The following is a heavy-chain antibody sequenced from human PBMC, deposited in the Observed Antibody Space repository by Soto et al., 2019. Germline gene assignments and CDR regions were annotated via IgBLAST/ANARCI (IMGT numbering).Heavy chain of an antibody. V-gene: IGHV3-33*01. J-gene: IGHJ4*02. CDR3: ARGPNIAVAAHWGFDY. CDR1: GFTFSSYG. Sequence: QVQLVESGGGVVQPGRSLRLSCAASGFTFSSYGMHWVRQAPGKGLEWVAVIWYDGSNKYYADSVKGRFTISRDNSKNTLYLQMNSLRAEDTAVYYCARGPNIAVAAHWGFDYWGQGTLVTVSS. CDR2: IWYDGSNK. D-gene: IGHD6-19*01.